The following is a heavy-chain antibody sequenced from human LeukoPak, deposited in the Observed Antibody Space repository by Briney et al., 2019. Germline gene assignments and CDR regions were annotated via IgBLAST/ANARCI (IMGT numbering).Heavy chain of an antibody. J-gene: IGHJ4*02. CDR3: ARAGGSGSSSWYYY. CDR1: GYTFTGYY. D-gene: IGHD6-13*01. V-gene: IGHV1-2*02. CDR2: INPNSGGT. Sequence: GASVKVSCKASGYTFTGYYMHWVRQAPGQGLEWMGWINPNSGGTNYAQKFQGRVTMTRDTSISTAYMELSRLRSDDTAVYYCARAGGSGSSSWYYYWGQGTLVTVSS.